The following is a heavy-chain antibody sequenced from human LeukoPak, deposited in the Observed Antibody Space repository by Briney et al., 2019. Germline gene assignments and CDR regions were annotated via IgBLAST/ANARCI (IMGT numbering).Heavy chain of an antibody. D-gene: IGHD3-22*01. CDR2: LSGSTGDT. J-gene: IGHJ4*02. CDR3: ARVWVQYYYDIIGPHFDY. V-gene: IGHV3-23*01. CDR1: GFTFANYA. Sequence: GSLRLSCAASGFTFANYAMRGVRQAPVKGLEWVSTLSGSTGDTYYADSVKGRFTISRDNSKNTLYLQMNSLRAEDTAVYYCARVWVQYYYDIIGPHFDYWGQGTLVTVSS.